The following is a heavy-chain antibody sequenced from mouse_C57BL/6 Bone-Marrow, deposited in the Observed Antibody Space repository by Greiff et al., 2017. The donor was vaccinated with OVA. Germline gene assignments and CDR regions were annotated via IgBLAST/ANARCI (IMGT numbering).Heavy chain of an antibody. CDR2: IYPGSGNT. Sequence: VKLMESGAELVRPGASVKLSCKASGYTFTDYYINWVKQRPGQGLEWIARIYPGSGNTYYNEKLKGKATLTAEKASSTAYMQLSSLTSEDSAVYFCARSWLLRVDYWGQGTSVTVSS. D-gene: IGHD2-3*01. CDR3: ARSWLLRVDY. J-gene: IGHJ4*01. CDR1: GYTFTDYY. V-gene: IGHV1-76*01.